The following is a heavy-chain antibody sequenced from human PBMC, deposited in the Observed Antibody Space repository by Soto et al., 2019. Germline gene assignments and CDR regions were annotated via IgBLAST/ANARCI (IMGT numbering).Heavy chain of an antibody. V-gene: IGHV3-48*01. CDR3: ARGNSFFRAHTVTTFYDAFDI. J-gene: IGHJ3*02. D-gene: IGHD4-17*01. CDR1: GFTFSSYS. CDR2: ISSSSSTI. Sequence: EVQLVESGGGLVQPGGSLRLSCAASGFTFSSYSMNWVRQAPGKGLEWVSYISSSSSTIYYADSVKGRFTISRDNAKNSLYLQMNSLRAEDTAVYYCARGNSFFRAHTVTTFYDAFDIWGQGTMVTVSS.